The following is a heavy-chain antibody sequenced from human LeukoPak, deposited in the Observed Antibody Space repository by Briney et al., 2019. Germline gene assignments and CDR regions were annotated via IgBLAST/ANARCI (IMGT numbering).Heavy chain of an antibody. D-gene: IGHD3-10*01. CDR2: INPSEGST. CDR1: GYTFTGYF. V-gene: IGHV1-46*01. CDR3: VRIYGSGNF. Sequence: ASVKVSCKASGYTFTGYFMHWVRQAPGQGLEWMGFINPSEGSTSYSQRFQGRVTMTRDTSTSTVYMELTSLTSEDTAVYYCVRIYGSGNFWGQGTLVTVSS. J-gene: IGHJ4*02.